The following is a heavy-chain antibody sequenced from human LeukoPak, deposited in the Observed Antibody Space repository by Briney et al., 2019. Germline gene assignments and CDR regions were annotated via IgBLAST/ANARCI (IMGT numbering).Heavy chain of an antibody. J-gene: IGHJ6*03. CDR2: IRYDGSNK. Sequence: PGGSLRLSCAASGFTFSSYGMHWVRQAPGKGLEWVTFIRYDGSNKYYADSVKGRFTISRDNSKNTLYLQMNSLRPEDTAVFYCASVRRGFGGLSKYYSYYYMDVWGKGTTVTISS. CDR1: GFTFSSYG. CDR3: ASVRRGFGGLSKYYSYYYMDV. D-gene: IGHD3-10*01. V-gene: IGHV3-30*02.